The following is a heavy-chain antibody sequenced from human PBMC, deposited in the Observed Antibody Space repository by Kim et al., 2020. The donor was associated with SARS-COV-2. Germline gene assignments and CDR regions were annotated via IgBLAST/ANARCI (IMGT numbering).Heavy chain of an antibody. Sequence: GGSLRLSCAASGFTVSSNYMSWVRQAPGKGLEWVSDIYSGGSTYYADSVKGRFTISRDNSKNTLYLQMNSLRAEDTAVYYCARTYSSSWYGGREYFDLWGRGTLVTVSS. D-gene: IGHD6-13*01. V-gene: IGHV3-53*01. CDR1: GFTVSSNY. CDR3: ARTYSSSWYGGREYFDL. J-gene: IGHJ2*01. CDR2: IYSGGST.